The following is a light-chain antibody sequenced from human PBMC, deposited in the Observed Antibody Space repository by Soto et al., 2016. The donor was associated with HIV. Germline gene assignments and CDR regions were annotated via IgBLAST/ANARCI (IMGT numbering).Light chain of an antibody. CDR1: QSISNW. CDR2: KAS. Sequence: DIQMTQSPSTLSASIGDRVTITCRASQSISNWLAWYQQKPGKAPKLLIYKASTLESGVPSRFSGSGSGTEFTLSISSLQPDDVATYYCQRYEYTFGQGTMLEIK. J-gene: IGKJ2*01. CDR3: QRYEYT. V-gene: IGKV1-5*03.